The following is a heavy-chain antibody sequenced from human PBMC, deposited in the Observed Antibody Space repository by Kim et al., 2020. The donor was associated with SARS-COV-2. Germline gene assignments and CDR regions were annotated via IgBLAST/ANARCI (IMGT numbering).Heavy chain of an antibody. CDR2: IKQDGSEK. J-gene: IGHJ3*02. CDR1: GFSFSNYW. V-gene: IGHV3-7*01. Sequence: GGSLRLSCAASGFSFSNYWMSWVRQAPGKGLEWVANIKQDGSEKYYVDSVKGRFTISRDNAKNSLCLQMNSLRAEDMAVYYCARARSGAFDIWGQGTMVTVSS. CDR3: ARARSGAFDI.